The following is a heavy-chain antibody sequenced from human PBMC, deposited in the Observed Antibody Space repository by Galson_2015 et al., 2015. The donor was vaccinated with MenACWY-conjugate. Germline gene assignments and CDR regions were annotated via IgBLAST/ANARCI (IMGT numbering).Heavy chain of an antibody. D-gene: IGHD3-10*01. CDR2: ISPIDSKT. CDR1: GYNFITYW. J-gene: IGHJ6*02. V-gene: IGHV5-51*01. CDR3: ARHPPGWRGMDV. Sequence: HSGAEEKKPGESLRISCKASGYNFITYWIGWVRQVPGNCLEWVGLISPIDSKTRYSPAFEGRVTISAANSITTAYLQWNSLQASDTAMYYCARHPPGWRGMDVWGQGTTVTVSS.